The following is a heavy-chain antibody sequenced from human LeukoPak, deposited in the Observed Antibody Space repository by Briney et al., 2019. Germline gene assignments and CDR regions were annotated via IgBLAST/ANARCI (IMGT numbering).Heavy chain of an antibody. D-gene: IGHD2-15*01. V-gene: IGHV3-49*04. Sequence: GRSLRLFCTASGFTFGDYAMSWVRQAPGKGLEWVGFIRSKAYGGTTEYAASVKGRFTISRDDSKSIAYLQMNSLKTEDTAVYYCTRGVDVYYYYGMDVWGKGTTVTVSS. CDR3: TRGVDVYYYYGMDV. CDR1: GFTFGDYA. J-gene: IGHJ6*04. CDR2: IRSKAYGGTT.